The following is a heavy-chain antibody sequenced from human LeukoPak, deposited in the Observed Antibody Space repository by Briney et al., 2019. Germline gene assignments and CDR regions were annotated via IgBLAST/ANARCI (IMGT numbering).Heavy chain of an antibody. CDR3: ARGPPYYYDGSGYYYFDY. V-gene: IGHV4-34*01. Sequence: PSETLSLTCAVYGESFSGYYWTWIRQPPGKGLEWIGEINHSGRTNYNPSLKSRLTISVDTSRNQFSLTLASVTAADTAVYFCARGPPYYYDGSGYYYFDYWGQGTLVTVSS. CDR2: INHSGRT. CDR1: GESFSGYY. D-gene: IGHD3-22*01. J-gene: IGHJ4*02.